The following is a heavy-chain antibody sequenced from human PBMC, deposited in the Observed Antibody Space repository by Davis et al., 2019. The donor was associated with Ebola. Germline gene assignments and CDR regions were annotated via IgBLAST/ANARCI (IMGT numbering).Heavy chain of an antibody. Sequence: SVTVSCKASGGTFKTNTINWVRQAPGQGLEWMGGIIPILGTPSYAQKFQGRLTIVADESTSTAFMELSGLRSDDTAVYFCARDGLMLPGVIDGFDIWGQGTKVTVSS. CDR1: GGTFKTNT. D-gene: IGHD3-10*01. CDR3: ARDGLMLPGVIDGFDI. V-gene: IGHV1-69*13. CDR2: IIPILGTP. J-gene: IGHJ3*02.